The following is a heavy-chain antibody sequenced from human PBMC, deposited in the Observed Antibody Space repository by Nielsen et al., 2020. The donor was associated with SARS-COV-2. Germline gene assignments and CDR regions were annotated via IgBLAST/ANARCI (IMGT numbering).Heavy chain of an antibody. CDR1: GFTFSSYI. D-gene: IGHD2-21*01. CDR2: INPDGTEK. Sequence: GESLKISCAASGFTFSSYIMYWVRQAPGKGLEWVANINPDGTEKNYVDAVKGRFTISRDNAKHSLSLQMSTLRVKDTAVYYCARVDSTRVFAILHWFDPWSQGTLVTVSS. J-gene: IGHJ5*02. V-gene: IGHV3-7*03. CDR3: ARVDSTRVFAILHWFDP.